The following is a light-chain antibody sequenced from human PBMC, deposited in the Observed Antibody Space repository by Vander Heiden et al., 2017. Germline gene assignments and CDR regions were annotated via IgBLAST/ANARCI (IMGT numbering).Light chain of an antibody. CDR1: SSDVGSYNF. CDR3: CSYTSSSTLV. Sequence: QSALTQPASVSGSPGQSITISCTGTSSDVGSYNFVSWYQQHPGKAPKLMIYEVSKRPSGVSNRFSGSKSGNTASLTISGLQAEDEADYYCCSYTSSSTLVFGTGTKVTVL. J-gene: IGLJ1*01. V-gene: IGLV2-14*02. CDR2: EVS.